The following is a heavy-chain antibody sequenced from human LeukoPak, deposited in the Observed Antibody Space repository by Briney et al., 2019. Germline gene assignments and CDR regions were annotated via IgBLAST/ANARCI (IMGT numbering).Heavy chain of an antibody. J-gene: IGHJ4*02. CDR1: GYTFTKYY. V-gene: IGHV1-18*04. CDR3: ARDYLRDYYDSSGQIDY. CDR2: ISAYNGNT. D-gene: IGHD3-22*01. Sequence: ASVKVSCKASGYTFTKYYIHWVRQAPGQGLEWMGWISAYNGNTNYAQKLQGRVTMTTDTSTSTAYMELRSLRSDDTAVYYCARDYLRDYYDSSGQIDYWGQGTLVTVSS.